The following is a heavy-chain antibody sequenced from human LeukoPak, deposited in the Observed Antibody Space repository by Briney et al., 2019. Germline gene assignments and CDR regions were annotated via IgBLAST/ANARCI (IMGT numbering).Heavy chain of an antibody. V-gene: IGHV3-21*01. CDR1: GFTFSSYS. Sequence: PGGSLRLSCAASGFTFSSYSMNWVRHAPGKGLEWVSSISSSSSYINYADSVKGRFTISRDNAKNSLYLQMNSLRAEDTAVYYCAREYYYGSGSYYYWGQGTLVTVSS. CDR3: AREYYYGSGSYYY. CDR2: ISSSSSYI. J-gene: IGHJ4*02. D-gene: IGHD3-10*01.